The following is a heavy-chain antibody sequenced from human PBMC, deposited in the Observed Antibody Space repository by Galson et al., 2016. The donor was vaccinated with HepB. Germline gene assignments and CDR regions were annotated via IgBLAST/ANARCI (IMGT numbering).Heavy chain of an antibody. CDR3: ARGGCSSTSCPYYHHYGMDV. CDR2: TGTAGDT. D-gene: IGHD2-2*01. CDR1: GFTFSSYD. Sequence: SLRLSCAASGFTFSSYDMHWVRQATGKGLEWVSATGTAGDTYYPGSVKGRFTISRENAENSLDLQMNSLRAGDTAVYYCARGGCSSTSCPYYHHYGMDVWGQGTTVTVSS. J-gene: IGHJ6*02. V-gene: IGHV3-13*01.